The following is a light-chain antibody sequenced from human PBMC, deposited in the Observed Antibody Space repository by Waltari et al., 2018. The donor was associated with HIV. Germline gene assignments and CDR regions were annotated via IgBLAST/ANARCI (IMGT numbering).Light chain of an antibody. V-gene: IGKV2-28*01. J-gene: IGKJ4*02. CDR3: MQALQTPLT. CDR1: QDLLDNNGYNY. CDR2: LGS. Sequence: IGRTQSPLSLAVTPGGPASISCRSGQDLLDNNGYNYLHWYLQKPGQSPELLIYLGSNRASGGPDRISGSGLGTDFTLKISRVEAEDVGVYYCMQALQTPLTFGGGTKVEIK.